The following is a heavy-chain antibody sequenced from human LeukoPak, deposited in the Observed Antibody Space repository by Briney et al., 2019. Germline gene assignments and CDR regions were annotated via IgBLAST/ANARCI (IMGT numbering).Heavy chain of an antibody. CDR2: IISKTSGGTT. CDR3: TTYRYNYGSTGYSYFDF. J-gene: IGHJ4*02. D-gene: IGHD5-18*01. V-gene: IGHV3-15*01. CDR1: GLTFANAW. Sequence: PGGSRTLSCAASGLTFANAWMSWVRQAPGKGLEWVARIISKTSGGTTDYAAPVKGRFTISRDDSKTTLYLQMNSLKTEATAVYYCTTYRYNYGSTGYSYFDFWGQGTLVTVSS.